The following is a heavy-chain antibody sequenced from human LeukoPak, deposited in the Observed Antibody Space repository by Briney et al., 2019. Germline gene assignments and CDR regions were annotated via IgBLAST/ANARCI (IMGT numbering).Heavy chain of an antibody. CDR3: ATVSGGSYYGAFDI. CDR2: FDPEDGET. CDR1: GYTLTELS. V-gene: IGHV1-24*01. D-gene: IGHD1-26*01. Sequence: ASVKVSCKVSGYTLTELSMHWVRQAPGKGLEWMGGFDPEDGETIYALKFQGRVTMTEDTSTDTAYMELSSLRSEDTAVYYCATVSGGSYYGAFDIWGQGTMVTVSS. J-gene: IGHJ3*02.